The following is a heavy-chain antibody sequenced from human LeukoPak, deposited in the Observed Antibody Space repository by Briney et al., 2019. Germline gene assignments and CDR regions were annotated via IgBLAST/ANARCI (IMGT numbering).Heavy chain of an antibody. CDR3: AAGVLLWFGELYFDY. J-gene: IGHJ4*02. Sequence: PSETLSLTCAVYGGSFSDYYWSWIRQPPGKGLEWIGEINHSGSTNSNPSLKSRVTISIDTSKNQFSLKPSSVTAADTAVYYCAAGVLLWFGELYFDYWGQGTLVTVSS. CDR1: GGSFSDYY. CDR2: INHSGST. D-gene: IGHD3-10*01. V-gene: IGHV4-34*01.